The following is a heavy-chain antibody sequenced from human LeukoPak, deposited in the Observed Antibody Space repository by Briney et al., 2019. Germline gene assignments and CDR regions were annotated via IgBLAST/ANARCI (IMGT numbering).Heavy chain of an antibody. Sequence: PSETLSLTCTVSGGSISSGDYYWSWIRQPPGKGLEWIGYIYYSGSTYYNPSLKSRVTISVDTSKNQFSLKLSSVTAADTAVYYCARGLPGGYSGYDYDYWGQGTLVTVSS. V-gene: IGHV4-30-4*01. CDR2: IYYSGST. CDR1: GGSISSGDYY. D-gene: IGHD5-12*01. CDR3: ARGLPGGYSGYDYDY. J-gene: IGHJ4*02.